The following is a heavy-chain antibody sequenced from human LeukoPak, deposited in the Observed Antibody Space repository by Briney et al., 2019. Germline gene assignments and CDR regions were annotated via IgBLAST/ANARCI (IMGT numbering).Heavy chain of an antibody. CDR2: IWDTEIT. CDR1: GGSIGSYF. D-gene: IGHD5-12*01. V-gene: IGHV4-59*01. Sequence: SETLSLTCTVSGGSIGSYFWSWLRQPPGKGLEWIGYIWDTEITDYNPSLKSRVTISLDTSKNHFSLKLRSVTAADTALYFCARGLVLATDDAFDIWGQGTLVTVSS. J-gene: IGHJ3*02. CDR3: ARGLVLATDDAFDI.